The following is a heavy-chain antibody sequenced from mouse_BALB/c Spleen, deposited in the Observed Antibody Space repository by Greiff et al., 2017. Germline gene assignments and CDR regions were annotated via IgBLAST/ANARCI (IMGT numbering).Heavy chain of an antibody. CDR1: GFSLTRYG. CDR2: IWAGGST. CDR3: ARDNWVFDY. V-gene: IGHV2-9*02. J-gene: IGHJ2*01. D-gene: IGHD4-1*01. Sequence: VKLMESGPGLVAPSQSLSITRTVSGFSLTRYGVHWVRQPSGKGLEWLGVIWAGGSTNYNSALLSRLSISKDNSKSPVFLKMNSLQTDDTAMYYCARDNWVFDYWGQGTTLTVSS.